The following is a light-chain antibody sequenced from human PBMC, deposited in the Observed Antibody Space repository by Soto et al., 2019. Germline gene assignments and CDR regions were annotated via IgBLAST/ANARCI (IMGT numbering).Light chain of an antibody. V-gene: IGKV1-5*03. CDR1: QSITGW. CDR2: KAS. J-gene: IGKJ5*01. CDR3: QQFNSYPIT. Sequence: DIQMTQSPSTLSASVGDRVTITCRASQSITGWLAWFQQKPGKAPKLLISKASSLQSGVPSRFSGSGSGTEFTLTIGGLQPDDFATYYCQQFNSYPITFGQGTRLEIK.